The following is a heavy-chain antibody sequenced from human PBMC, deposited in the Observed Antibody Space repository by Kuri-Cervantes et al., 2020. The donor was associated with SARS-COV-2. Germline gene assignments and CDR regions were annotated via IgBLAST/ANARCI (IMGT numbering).Heavy chain of an antibody. Sequence: SETLSLTCTVSGYSISSGYYWGWIRQPPGKGLEWIGSIYHSGSTYYNPSLKSRVTISVDTSENQFSLKLSSVTAADTAVYYCARAAGDQGEYYYYYMDVWGKGTTVTVSS. D-gene: IGHD7-27*01. V-gene: IGHV4-38-2*02. CDR3: ARAAGDQGEYYYYYMDV. CDR1: GYSISSGYY. J-gene: IGHJ6*03. CDR2: IYHSGST.